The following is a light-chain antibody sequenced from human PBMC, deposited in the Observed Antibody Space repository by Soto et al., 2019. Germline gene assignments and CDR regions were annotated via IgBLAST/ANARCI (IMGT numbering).Light chain of an antibody. Sequence: QSALTQPASVSGSPGQSITISCTGTSSDLAICNYVSWYQQHPGKAPKPMIYEVSKRPSGVPDRFSGSKSGNTASLTVSGLQAEDEADYYCSSYAGSNNFGVFGTGTKVTVL. CDR3: SSYAGSNNFGV. V-gene: IGLV2-8*01. J-gene: IGLJ1*01. CDR1: SSDLAICNY. CDR2: EVS.